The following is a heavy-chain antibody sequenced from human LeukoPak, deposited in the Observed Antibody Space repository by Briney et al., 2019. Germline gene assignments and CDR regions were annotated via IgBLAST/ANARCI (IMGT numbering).Heavy chain of an antibody. CDR3: AREAITMVRD. V-gene: IGHV4-59*02. CDR1: GASVNRHH. CDR2: FYHSANSANT. J-gene: IGHJ4*02. Sequence: PSETLSLTCSVSGASVNRHHWSWIRQPPGKELEWIGTFYHSANSANTVYNSSLNSRVTISVDTSKNQFSLKLSSVTAADTAVYYCAREAITMVRDWGQGTLVTVSS. D-gene: IGHD3-10*01.